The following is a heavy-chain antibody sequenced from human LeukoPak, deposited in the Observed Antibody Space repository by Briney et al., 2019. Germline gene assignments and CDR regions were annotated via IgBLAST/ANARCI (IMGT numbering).Heavy chain of an antibody. V-gene: IGHV3-48*01. CDR1: GFTFSSYS. CDR3: ARAISRSGSYYRGPVYYYYGMDV. J-gene: IGHJ6*02. CDR2: ISSSSSTI. Sequence: PGGSLRLSCAASGFTFSSYSMYWVRQAPGKGLEWVSYISSSSSTIYYADSVKGRFTISRDNAKNSLYLQMNSLRAEDTAVYYCARAISRSGSYYRGPVYYYYGMDVWGQGTTVTVSS. D-gene: IGHD3-10*01.